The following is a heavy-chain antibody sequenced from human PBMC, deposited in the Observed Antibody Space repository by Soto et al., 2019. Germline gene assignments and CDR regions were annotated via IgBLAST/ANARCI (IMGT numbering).Heavy chain of an antibody. CDR2: INSDGSST. J-gene: IGHJ4*02. Sequence: GGSLRLSCAASGFTFSSYWMHWVRQAPGKGLVWVSRINSDGSSTSYADSVKGRFTISRDNAKNTLYLQMNSLRAEDTAVYYCARGGGWIQRGHFDYWGQGTLVTVSS. V-gene: IGHV3-74*01. CDR3: ARGGGWIQRGHFDY. D-gene: IGHD5-18*01. CDR1: GFTFSSYW.